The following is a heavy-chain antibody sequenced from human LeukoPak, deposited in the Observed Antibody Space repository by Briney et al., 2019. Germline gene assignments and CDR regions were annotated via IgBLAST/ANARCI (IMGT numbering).Heavy chain of an antibody. CDR3: SRSPAGNVLDQ. Sequence: GGSLRLSCAASGFTFSDYYMSWIRQAPGKGLEWVGRIRSKANRHTTEYAASVKGRFTVSRDDSKNSLYLQMNSLKTEDTAVYYCSRSPAGNVLDQWGQGTLVTVSS. CDR2: IRSKANRHTT. CDR1: GFTFSDYY. J-gene: IGHJ5*02. V-gene: IGHV3-72*01. D-gene: IGHD2-8*01.